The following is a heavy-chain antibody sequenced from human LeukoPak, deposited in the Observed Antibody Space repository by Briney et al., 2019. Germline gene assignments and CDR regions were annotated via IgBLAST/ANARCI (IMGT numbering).Heavy chain of an antibody. J-gene: IGHJ4*02. Sequence: GGSLRLSCAASGFSFDVHAMTWVRQAPGKGPEWVATIGGPAETFYADSVRGRFTISRDNTRYTLYLQMNRLRAEDSALYYCAKDWTSHNGVYDCLDFWGQGTQVTVSS. V-gene: IGHV3-23*01. D-gene: IGHD3-16*01. CDR2: IGGPAET. CDR3: AKDWTSHNGVYDCLDF. CDR1: GFSFDVHA.